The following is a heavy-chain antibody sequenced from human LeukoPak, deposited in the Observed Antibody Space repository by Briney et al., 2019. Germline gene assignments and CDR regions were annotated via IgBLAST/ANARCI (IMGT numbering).Heavy chain of an antibody. D-gene: IGHD2-15*01. Sequence: PSETLSLTCTVSGGSISSSSAYWGWVRQAPGKGLEWVSTIGGGDVEIHYADSVKGRFTMSRDNSKNTLYLQMNSLRAEHTAVYYCGRGHRFCSRGNCNSPVDYWGQGTLVTVSS. CDR3: GRGHRFCSRGNCNSPVDY. J-gene: IGHJ4*02. CDR1: GGSISSSSA. V-gene: IGHV3-23*01. CDR2: IGGGDVEI.